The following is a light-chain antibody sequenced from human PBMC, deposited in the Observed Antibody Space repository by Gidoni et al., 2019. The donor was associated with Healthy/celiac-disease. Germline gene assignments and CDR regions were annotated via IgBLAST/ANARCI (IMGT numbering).Light chain of an antibody. CDR1: QSVSSN. Sequence: EIMMTQSPVTLSVSPGERATLSCRASQSVSSNLAWYQQKTGQAPRLLIYGASTRATGIPARFSGSGSGTEFTLTISSLQSEDFAVYYCQQYNDWPPITFXQXTRLEIK. J-gene: IGKJ5*01. CDR3: QQYNDWPPIT. CDR2: GAS. V-gene: IGKV3-15*01.